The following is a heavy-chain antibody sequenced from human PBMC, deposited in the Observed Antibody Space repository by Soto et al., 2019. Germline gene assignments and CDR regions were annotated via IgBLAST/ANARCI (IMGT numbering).Heavy chain of an antibody. V-gene: IGHV3-30*18. CDR1: GFTFSSYG. J-gene: IGHJ6*02. CDR2: ISYDGSNK. Sequence: QVQLVESGGGVVQPGRSLRLSCAASGFTFSSYGMHWVRQAPGKGLEWVAVISYDGSNKYYADSVKGRFTISRDNXXNTLYLQMNSLRAEDTAVYYCAKAGYYDFLDGMDVWGQGTTVTVSS. CDR3: AKAGYYDFLDGMDV. D-gene: IGHD3-3*01.